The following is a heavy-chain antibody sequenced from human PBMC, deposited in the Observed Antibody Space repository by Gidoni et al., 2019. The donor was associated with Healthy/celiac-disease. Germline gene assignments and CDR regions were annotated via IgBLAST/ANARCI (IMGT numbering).Heavy chain of an antibody. CDR1: GGSISSYY. V-gene: IGHV4-59*01. J-gene: IGHJ4*02. CDR3: ASFSSGSYFRSFDY. CDR2: IYYSGGT. D-gene: IGHD1-26*01. Sequence: QVQLQESGPGLVKPSETLSRTCTVAGGSISSYYWSWIRQPPGKGLEWIGYIYYSGGTNYNPSLKSRVTISVDTSKNQFSLKLSSVTAADTAVYYCASFSSGSYFRSFDYWGQGTLVTVSS.